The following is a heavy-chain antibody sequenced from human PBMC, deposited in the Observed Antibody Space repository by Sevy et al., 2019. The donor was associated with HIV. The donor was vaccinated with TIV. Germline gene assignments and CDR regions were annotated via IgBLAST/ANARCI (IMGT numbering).Heavy chain of an antibody. D-gene: IGHD3-10*01. CDR3: AKGGYGSGSYYSPYYFDY. CDR2: ISGSGGST. V-gene: IGHV3-23*01. J-gene: IGHJ4*02. Sequence: GESLKISCAASGFTFSSYAMSWVRQAPGKGLEWVSAISGSGGSTYYADSVKGRFTISRDNSKNTLYLQMNSLRAEDTAVYYCAKGGYGSGSYYSPYYFDYWGQGTLVTVSS. CDR1: GFTFSSYA.